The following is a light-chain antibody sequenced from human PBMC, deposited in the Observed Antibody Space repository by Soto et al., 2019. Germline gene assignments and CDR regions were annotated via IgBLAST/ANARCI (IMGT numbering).Light chain of an antibody. V-gene: IGLV2-14*03. J-gene: IGLJ3*02. CDR1: YSDIGAYKY. CDR2: DVS. CDR3: ASWKGSSTVV. Sequence: QSVLTQPASVSGFPLQSIAISCTGTYSDIGAYKYVSWYQQHPGQVPKLIIYDVSSRPPGVSDRFSGSKSGNTASLPISGLKVEEEADYYGASWKGSSTVVFGGGTKVPVL.